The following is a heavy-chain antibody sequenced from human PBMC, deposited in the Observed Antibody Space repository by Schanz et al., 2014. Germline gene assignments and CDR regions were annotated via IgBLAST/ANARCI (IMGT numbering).Heavy chain of an antibody. CDR1: GGSIRTYF. D-gene: IGHD6-19*01. J-gene: IGHJ5*02. CDR3: ARQYSGWSRFDP. Sequence: QVQLQESGPGLVKPSETLSLTCSVSGGSIRTYFWAWIRQPPGKGLEWIGFIYYSGSTNYNPSLKSGVPIPVDRSKTQSPRTLNFGPAADTGVYYCARQYSGWSRFDPWGQGIRVTVSS. V-gene: IGHV4-59*08. CDR2: IYYSGST.